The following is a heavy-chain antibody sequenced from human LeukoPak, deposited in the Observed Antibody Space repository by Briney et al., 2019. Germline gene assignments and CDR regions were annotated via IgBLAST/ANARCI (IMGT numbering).Heavy chain of an antibody. CDR2: ISAYNGNT. J-gene: IGHJ4*02. CDR1: GYTFTSYG. V-gene: IGHV1-18*01. Sequence: ASVKVSCKASGYTFTSYGISWVRQAPGQGLEWMGWISAYNGNTNYAQKLQGRVTMTTDTSTSTAYMELRSLRSDDTAVYYCARDAGYSGYVQTGGYFDYWGQGTLVTVSS. D-gene: IGHD5-12*01. CDR3: ARDAGYSGYVQTGGYFDY.